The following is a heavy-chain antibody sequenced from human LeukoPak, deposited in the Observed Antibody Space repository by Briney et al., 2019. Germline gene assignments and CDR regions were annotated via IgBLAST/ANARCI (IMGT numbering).Heavy chain of an antibody. CDR3: ARGAMAGPFDY. V-gene: IGHV3-48*03. CDR1: GFSFRRQE. D-gene: IGHD5-18*01. J-gene: IGHJ4*02. CDR2: ISSSASTK. Sequence: GGSLRLSCAASGFSFRRQEMKWVRRAPGKALGWVSDISSSASTKYYAASVKGRFTISRGNAKNSLYLQKNSLRGEDTAVYYCARGAMAGPFDYWGQGTLVIVSS.